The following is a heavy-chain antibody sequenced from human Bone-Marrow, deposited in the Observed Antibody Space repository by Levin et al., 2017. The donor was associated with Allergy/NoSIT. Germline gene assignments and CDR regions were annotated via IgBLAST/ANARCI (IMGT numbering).Heavy chain of an antibody. CDR1: GVSITWGNYK. Sequence: ASETLSLTCTVSGVSITWGNYKWGWIRQPPGKALEWIGSIHYTGSTYYNPSLNSPGSMSVDTSRSQFSLALRSLTAADTAVYYCGRAPYCDPRVFDYWGQGTLVTVSS. D-gene: IGHD1-26*01. V-gene: IGHV4-39*01. CDR2: IHYTGST. J-gene: IGHJ4*02. CDR3: GRAPYCDPRVFDY.